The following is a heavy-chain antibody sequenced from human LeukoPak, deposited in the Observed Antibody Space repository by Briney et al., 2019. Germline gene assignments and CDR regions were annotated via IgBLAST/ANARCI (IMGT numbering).Heavy chain of an antibody. D-gene: IGHD3-16*02. CDR3: TREGVYSPDPTSYHRLPFDI. J-gene: IGHJ3*02. V-gene: IGHV3-23*01. CDR2: ISGRGGST. Sequence: GGSLRLFCAASRFTFSSYAMSWFRKAPGKGREWVSGISGRGGSTYYADSVKGRFTISRDNSKNTLYLQMNSLRAEDTAVYYCTREGVYSPDPTSYHRLPFDIWGKGTLVIVSS. CDR1: RFTFSSYA.